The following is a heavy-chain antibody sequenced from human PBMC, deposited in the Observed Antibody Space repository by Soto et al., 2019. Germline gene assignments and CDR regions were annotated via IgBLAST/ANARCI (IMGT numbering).Heavy chain of an antibody. J-gene: IGHJ6*02. D-gene: IGHD3-9*01. CDR1: GGTFSSYS. CDR2: IIPIFGTA. Sequence: SVNVSCKSSGGTFSSYSISWVRQAPGQGLECMGGIIPIFGTANYAQKFQGRVTITADESTSTAHMELSSLRSEDTAVYYCARDPPPPVLRYFRPQGYYGMDVWGQGTTVTVSS. V-gene: IGHV1-69*13. CDR3: ARDPPPPVLRYFRPQGYYGMDV.